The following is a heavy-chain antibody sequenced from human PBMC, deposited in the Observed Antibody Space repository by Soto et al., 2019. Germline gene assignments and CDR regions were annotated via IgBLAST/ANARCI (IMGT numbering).Heavy chain of an antibody. CDR2: NNAGNGNT. CDR1: GYTFTSYA. CDR3: ARGKVVTDFDC. V-gene: IGHV1-3*05. J-gene: IGHJ4*02. D-gene: IGHD2-15*01. Sequence: QVQLVQSGAEEKKPGASVKVSCKASGYTFTSYAMHWVRQAPGQRLEWMGWNNAGNGNTKYSQKFQGRVTITRDTHESTAYMELNSLRSEGTAVYYWARGKVVTDFDCWGQGNLVTVSS.